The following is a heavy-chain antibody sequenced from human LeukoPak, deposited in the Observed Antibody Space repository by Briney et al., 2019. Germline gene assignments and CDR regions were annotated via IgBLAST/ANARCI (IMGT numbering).Heavy chain of an antibody. CDR2: INHSGST. Sequence: SETLSLTCAVYGGSFSGYYWSWIRQPPGKGLEWIGEINHSGSTNYNPSLKSRVTISVDTSKNQFSLKLSSVTAADTAVYYCARSSSLRFLEWLSDYWGQGTLVTVSS. J-gene: IGHJ4*02. CDR3: ARSSSLRFLEWLSDY. CDR1: GGSFSGYY. D-gene: IGHD3-3*01. V-gene: IGHV4-34*01.